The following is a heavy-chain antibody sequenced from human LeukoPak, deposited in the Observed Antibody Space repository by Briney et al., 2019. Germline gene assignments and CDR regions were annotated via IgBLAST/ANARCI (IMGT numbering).Heavy chain of an antibody. CDR3: ARNPQYSAANV. CDR1: GDSISRYY. D-gene: IGHD2/OR15-2a*01. V-gene: IGHV4-59*01. CDR2: FYFSGST. J-gene: IGHJ4*02. Sequence: SETLSLTCTVSGDSISRYYWSWIRQSPGKGLQWIGYFYFSGSTNYNPSLKGRVIISVDRSKNQVSLNLSSVTAADTVVYYCARNPQYSAANVWGQGTLVIVSS.